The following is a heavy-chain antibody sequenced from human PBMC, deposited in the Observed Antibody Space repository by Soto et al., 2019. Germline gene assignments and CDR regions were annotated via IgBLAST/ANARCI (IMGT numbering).Heavy chain of an antibody. CDR1: GDSINSSPYY. Sequence: PSETLSLTCTVSGDSINSSPYYWGWIRQPPGKGLEWIGNIYSSGTTYYNSSLETRVTISLDTSRNRFSLKLNSVTAADTAVYYCARRPLGYCSGGSCYRPYYFDYWGQGMLVTVSS. V-gene: IGHV4-39*01. D-gene: IGHD2-15*01. CDR2: IYSSGTT. CDR3: ARRPLGYCSGGSCYRPYYFDY. J-gene: IGHJ4*02.